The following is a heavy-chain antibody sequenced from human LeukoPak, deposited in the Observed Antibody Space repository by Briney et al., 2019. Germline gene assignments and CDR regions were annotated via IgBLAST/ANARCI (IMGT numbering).Heavy chain of an antibody. D-gene: IGHD3-3*01. CDR3: ARTLRNGVAVLDY. Sequence: PGRSLRLSCTASGFTFGDYAVNWVRQAPGKGLEWVAVIWYDGTNKYYGDSVKGRFTISRDNSKNSVYLQLNSLSPEDTAVYYCARTLRNGVAVLDYWGQGTLVTVSS. CDR1: GFTFGDYA. J-gene: IGHJ4*02. V-gene: IGHV3-33*01. CDR2: IWYDGTNK.